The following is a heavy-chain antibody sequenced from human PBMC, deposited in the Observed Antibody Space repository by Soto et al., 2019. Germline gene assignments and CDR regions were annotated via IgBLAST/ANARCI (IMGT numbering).Heavy chain of an antibody. CDR2: VYHSGTT. CDR1: GGSTKFYY. CDR3: ARMNGHYGWVDP. Sequence: QVLLQESGPGLVKPSGTLSLTCTLSGGSTKFYYWSWIRQSPGKGLEWIGYVYHSGTTNYNPSLKSRVTISIETSKNQFSLELNSITAADAAVYYCARMNGHYGWVDPWGQGTLVTVAS. D-gene: IGHD4-17*01. V-gene: IGHV4-59*01. J-gene: IGHJ5*02.